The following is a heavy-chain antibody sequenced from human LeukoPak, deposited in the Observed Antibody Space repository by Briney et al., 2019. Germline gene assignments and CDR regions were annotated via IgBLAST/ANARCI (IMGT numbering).Heavy chain of an antibody. CDR2: IKSKTDGGTT. V-gene: IGHV3-15*01. CDR1: GFTFSNAW. J-gene: IGHJ4*02. CDR3: TTAPDRRIMITFGGVIADY. Sequence: PGGSLRLSCAASGFTFSNAWMSWVRQAPGKGLEWVGRIKSKTDGGTTDYAAPVKGRFTISRDDSKNTLYLQMNSLKTEDTAVYYCTTAPDRRIMITFGGVIADYWGQGTLVTVSS. D-gene: IGHD3-16*02.